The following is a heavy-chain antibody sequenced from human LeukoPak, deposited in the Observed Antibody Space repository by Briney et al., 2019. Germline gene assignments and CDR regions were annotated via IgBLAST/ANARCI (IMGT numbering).Heavy chain of an antibody. CDR2: INHSGST. J-gene: IGHJ4*02. V-gene: IGHV4-34*01. D-gene: IGHD6-25*01. Sequence: PSETLSLTCAVYGGSFSGYYWSWIRQPPGKGLEWIGEINHSGSTNYNPSLKSRVTISVDTSKNQFSLKLSSVTAADTAVYYCARGGYPNNFDYWGQGTLVTVSS. CDR1: GGSFSGYY. CDR3: ARGGYPNNFDY.